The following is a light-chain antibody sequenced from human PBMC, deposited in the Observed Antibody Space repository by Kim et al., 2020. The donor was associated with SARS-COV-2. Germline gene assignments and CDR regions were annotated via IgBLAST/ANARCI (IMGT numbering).Light chain of an antibody. CDR3: QQYSSSPAT. J-gene: IGKJ1*01. CDR2: GAS. V-gene: IGKV3-20*01. CDR1: QSVSSNY. Sequence: WSPGESATLSCRASQSVSSNYLAWYQQKPGQAPRLLIYGASSRATGIPDRFSGSGSGTDFTLTITRLEPEDFAGYYCQQYSSSPATFGQGTKLEI.